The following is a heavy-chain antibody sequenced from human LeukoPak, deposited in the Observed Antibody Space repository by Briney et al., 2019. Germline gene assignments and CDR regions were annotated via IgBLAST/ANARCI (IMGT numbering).Heavy chain of an antibody. CDR3: TRAYWIGFHFDS. CDR1: GGSISSGDYF. D-gene: IGHD3-3*01. CDR2: IYYTGTT. J-gene: IGHJ4*02. V-gene: IGHV4-30-4*01. Sequence: SQTLSLTCSVSGGSISSGDYFWTWIRQPPGKGLEYIGYIYYTGTTYYNPSLKSRITMSVDMSANQFSLRLTSVSAADTAVYYCTRAYWIGFHFDSWGQGILVSVSS.